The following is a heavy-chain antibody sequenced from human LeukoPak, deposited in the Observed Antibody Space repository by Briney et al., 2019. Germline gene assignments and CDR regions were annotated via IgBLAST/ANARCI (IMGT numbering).Heavy chain of an antibody. CDR1: GGTFSSYA. CDR2: IIPIFGTA. J-gene: IGHJ6*03. D-gene: IGHD2-15*01. CDR3: ARATLGYCSGGSCYSPFYYYYYMDV. V-gene: IGHV1-69*05. Sequence: SVRVSCKASGGTFSSYAISWVRQAPGQGLEWMGGIIPIFGTANYAQKFEGRVTITTDESTSTAYMELSSLRSEDTAVYYCARATLGYCSGGSCYSPFYYYYYMDVWGKGTTVTVSS.